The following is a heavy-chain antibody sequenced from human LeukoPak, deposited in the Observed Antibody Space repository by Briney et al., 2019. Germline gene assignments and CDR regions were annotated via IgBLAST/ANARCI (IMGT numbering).Heavy chain of an antibody. Sequence: PGGSLRLSCAASGFTFSSYAMSWVRQAPGKGLEWVSAISGSGGSTYYADSVKGRFTISRDNSKNTLYLQMSSLRAEDTAVYYCAKDYYDSSGYYLDDAFDIWGQGTMVTVSS. D-gene: IGHD3-22*01. V-gene: IGHV3-23*01. CDR1: GFTFSSYA. CDR3: AKDYYDSSGYYLDDAFDI. CDR2: ISGSGGST. J-gene: IGHJ3*02.